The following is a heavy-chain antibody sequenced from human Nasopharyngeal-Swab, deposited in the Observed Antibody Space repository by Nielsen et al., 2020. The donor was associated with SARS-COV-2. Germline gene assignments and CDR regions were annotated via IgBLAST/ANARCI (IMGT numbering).Heavy chain of an antibody. Sequence: VRQMPGKGLEWVSSISSSSSYIYYADSVKGRFTISRDNAKNSLYLQMNSLRAEDTAVYYCAKSRYCSSTSCYSYFYYYYMDVWGKGTTVTVSS. CDR2: ISSSSSYI. D-gene: IGHD2-2*01. CDR3: AKSRYCSSTSCYSYFYYYYMDV. J-gene: IGHJ6*03. V-gene: IGHV3-21*01.